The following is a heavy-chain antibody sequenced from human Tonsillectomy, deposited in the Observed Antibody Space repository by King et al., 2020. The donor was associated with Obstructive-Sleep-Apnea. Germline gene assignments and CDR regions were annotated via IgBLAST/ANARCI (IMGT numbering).Heavy chain of an antibody. CDR3: TTGRLSGSYRKFDY. CDR2: IKSKTDGGTT. D-gene: IGHD1-26*01. V-gene: IGHV3-15*01. CDR1: GFTFSNAW. J-gene: IGHJ4*02. Sequence: VQLVESGGGLVKPGGSLRLSCAASGFTFSNAWMSWVRQAPGKGLEWVGRIKSKTDGGTTDYAAPVKGRFTISRDDSKNTLYLQMNSLKTEDTAVYYFTTGRLSGSYRKFDYWGQGTLVTVSS.